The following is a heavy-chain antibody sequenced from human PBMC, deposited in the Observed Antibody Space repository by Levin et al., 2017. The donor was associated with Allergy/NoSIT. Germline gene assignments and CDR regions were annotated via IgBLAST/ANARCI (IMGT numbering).Heavy chain of an antibody. CDR2: IYYSGST. V-gene: IGHV4-59*01. CDR3: ARGGHDYIWGSYRNAFDY. J-gene: IGHJ4*02. Sequence: SETLSLTCTVSGGSISSYYWSWIRQPPGKGLEWIGYIYYSGSTNYNPSLKSRVTISVDTSKNQFSLKLSSVTAADTAVYYCARGGHDYIWGSYRNAFDYWGQGTLVTVSS. D-gene: IGHD3-16*02. CDR1: GGSISSYY.